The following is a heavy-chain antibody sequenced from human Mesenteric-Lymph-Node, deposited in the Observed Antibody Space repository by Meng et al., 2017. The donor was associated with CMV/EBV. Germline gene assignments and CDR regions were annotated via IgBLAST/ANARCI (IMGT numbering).Heavy chain of an antibody. CDR1: GGTFSSYA. CDR2: IIPILGIA. CDR3: ARDSDYGESYYYGMDV. J-gene: IGHJ6*02. Sequence: SVKVSCKASGGTFSSYAISWVRQAPGQGLEWMGGIIPILGIANYAQKFQGRVTITADKSTSTAYMELSSLRSEDTAVYYCARDSDYGESYYYGMDVWVQGTTVTVSS. V-gene: IGHV1-69*10. D-gene: IGHD4-17*01.